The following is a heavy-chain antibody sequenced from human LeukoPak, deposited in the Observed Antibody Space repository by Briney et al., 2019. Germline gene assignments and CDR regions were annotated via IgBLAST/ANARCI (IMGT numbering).Heavy chain of an antibody. J-gene: IGHJ4*02. CDR2: ISGSGGST. CDR1: GFTLSSYA. V-gene: IGHV3-23*01. Sequence: GGSLRLSCAASGFTLSSYAMSWVRQAPGKGLEWVSAISGSGGSTYYADSVKGRFTISRNNSKNTLYLQMNSLRAEDTAVYYCAKGLSSSTSSGFEWWGQGTLVTVSS. D-gene: IGHD2-2*01. CDR3: AKGLSSSTSSGFEW.